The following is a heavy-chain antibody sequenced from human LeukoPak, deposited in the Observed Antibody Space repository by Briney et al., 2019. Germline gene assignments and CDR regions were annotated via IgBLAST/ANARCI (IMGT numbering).Heavy chain of an antibody. CDR1: GFTFSDYY. CDR2: ISSSGDTI. D-gene: IGHD1-26*01. CDR3: ARDGGLLRWGAFDI. V-gene: IGHV3-11*01. Sequence: GGSLRLSCAASGFTFSDYYMSWIRQAPGKGLEWVSYISSSGDTIYYGDSVKGRFTISRDNAKNSLYLQMNSLRAEDTAVYYCARDGGLLRWGAFDIWGQGTMVTVSS. J-gene: IGHJ3*02.